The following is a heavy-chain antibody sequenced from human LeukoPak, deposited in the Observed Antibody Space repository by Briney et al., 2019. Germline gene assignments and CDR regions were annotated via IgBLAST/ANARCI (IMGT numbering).Heavy chain of an antibody. V-gene: IGHV3-23*01. CDR3: TRHPTTIHDIVVAEGRAFDI. CDR2: ISGSGVMT. D-gene: IGHD2-15*01. J-gene: IGHJ3*02. Sequence: ETLSLTCTVSGYSVSSGYYWGWIRQSPGKGLEWVATISGSGVMTYYADSVKGRFTVSGDNSKNTVYLQMSSLAAADTAVYYCTRHPTTIHDIVVAEGRAFDIWGQGTMVTVSS. CDR1: GYSVSSGYY.